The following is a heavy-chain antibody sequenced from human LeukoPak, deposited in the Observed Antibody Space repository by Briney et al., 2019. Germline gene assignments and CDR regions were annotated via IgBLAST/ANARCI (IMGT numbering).Heavy chain of an antibody. CDR2: IIPIFGTA. Sequence: ASVKVSCKASGGTFSSYAISWVRQARGQGLEWMGGIIPIFGTANYAQKFQGRVTITADKFTSTAYMELSSLRSEDTAVYYCASAGVYGDYFSGDYWGQGTLVTVSS. CDR3: ASAGVYGDYFSGDY. CDR1: GGTFSSYA. D-gene: IGHD4-17*01. V-gene: IGHV1-69*06. J-gene: IGHJ4*02.